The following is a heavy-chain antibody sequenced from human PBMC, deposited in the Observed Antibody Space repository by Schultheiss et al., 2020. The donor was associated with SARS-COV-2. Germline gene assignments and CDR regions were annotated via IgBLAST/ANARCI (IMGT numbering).Heavy chain of an antibody. Sequence: SETLSLTCTVSGGSISSYYWSWIRQPPGKGLEWIGRIYTSGSTNYNPSLKSRVTMSVDTSKNQFSLKLSSVTAADTAVYYCARVESHGSGSYSPLWGQGTLVTVSS. CDR3: ARVESHGSGSYSPL. CDR2: IYTSGST. J-gene: IGHJ4*02. V-gene: IGHV4-4*07. D-gene: IGHD3-10*01. CDR1: GGSISSYY.